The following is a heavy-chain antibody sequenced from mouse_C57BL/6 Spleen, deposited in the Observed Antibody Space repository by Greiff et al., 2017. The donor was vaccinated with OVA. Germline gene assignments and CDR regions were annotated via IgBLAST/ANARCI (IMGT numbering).Heavy chain of an antibody. CDR2: IYPGDGDT. V-gene: IGHV1-80*01. CDR1: GYAFSSYW. CDR3: AIRGEVTTGFSY. D-gene: IGHD2-2*01. Sequence: QVQLKESGAELVKPGASVKISCKASGYAFSSYWMNWVKQRPGKGLEWIGQIYPGDGDTNYNGKVKGKATLTADKSSSTAYMQLSSLTSEYSAVYFCAIRGEVTTGFSYWGQGTLVTVSA. J-gene: IGHJ3*01.